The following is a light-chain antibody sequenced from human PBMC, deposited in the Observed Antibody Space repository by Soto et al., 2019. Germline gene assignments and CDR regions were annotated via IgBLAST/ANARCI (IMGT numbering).Light chain of an antibody. V-gene: IGKV1-8*01. CDR3: QQYYSYWT. J-gene: IGKJ1*01. CDR1: QGISSY. Sequence: AIRMTQSPSSLSASTGDRVTITCRASQGISSYLAWYQQEPGKAPKLLIYAASTLQSGVPSRFSGSGSGTDFTLTISCLQSEDFATYYCQQYYSYWTFGQGTKV. CDR2: AAS.